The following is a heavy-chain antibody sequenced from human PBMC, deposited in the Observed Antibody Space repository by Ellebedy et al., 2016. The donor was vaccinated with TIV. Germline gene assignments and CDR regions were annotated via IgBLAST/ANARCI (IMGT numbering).Heavy chain of an antibody. J-gene: IGHJ5*02. Sequence: SETLSLTCTVSGGSISSYYWSWIRQPAGKGLEWIGYIYYSGSTNYNPSLKSRVTISVDTSKNQFSLKLSSVTAADTAVYYCARIEWLRYWFDPWGQGTLVTVSS. CDR2: IYYSGST. D-gene: IGHD5-12*01. CDR1: GGSISSYY. V-gene: IGHV4-59*08. CDR3: ARIEWLRYWFDP.